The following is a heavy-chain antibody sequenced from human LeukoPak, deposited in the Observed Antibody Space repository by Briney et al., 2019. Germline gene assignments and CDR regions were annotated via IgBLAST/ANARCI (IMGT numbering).Heavy chain of an antibody. J-gene: IGHJ5*02. CDR2: INHSGGA. Sequence: SETLSLTCAVSGGSFSGYYWTWIRQPPGKGLEWIGEINHSGGANYNPSLKSRVTISLDTSKNQFSLKLSSVTAADTAVYYCARDRCSSTSCRNWFDPWGQGTLVTVSS. CDR1: GGSFSGYY. D-gene: IGHD2-2*01. CDR3: ARDRCSSTSCRNWFDP. V-gene: IGHV4-34*01.